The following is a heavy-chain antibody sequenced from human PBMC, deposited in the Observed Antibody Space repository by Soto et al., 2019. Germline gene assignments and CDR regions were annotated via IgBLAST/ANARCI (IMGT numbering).Heavy chain of an antibody. J-gene: IGHJ4*02. CDR2: ITGSGGSA. CDR1: GFTFSSYA. CDR3: ASGYCGSTNCRRDY. D-gene: IGHD2-2*03. V-gene: IGHV3-23*01. Sequence: PGGSLRLSCAASGFTFSSYAMNWVRQAPGKGLEWVSAITGSGGSADYADSVKGRFTISRDNSKSTLFLQMNSLRAEDTAMYYCASGYCGSTNCRRDYWGQGTLVTVSS.